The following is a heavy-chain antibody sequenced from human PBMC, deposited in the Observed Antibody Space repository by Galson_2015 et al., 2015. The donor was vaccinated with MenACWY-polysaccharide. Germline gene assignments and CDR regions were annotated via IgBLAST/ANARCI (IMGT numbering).Heavy chain of an antibody. Sequence: SLRLSCAASGFTFIDFAMSWVRQAPGRGLEWVSGISGGGGSTYYADSVKGRFSISRDNSKNTLYLQVDSVRAEDTAVYFCAKDSGHCSESSPYGSFDYWGQGTLVTVSS. CDR2: ISGGGGST. V-gene: IGHV3-23*01. J-gene: IGHJ4*02. D-gene: IGHD2-21*02. CDR1: GFTFIDFA. CDR3: AKDSGHCSESSPYGSFDY.